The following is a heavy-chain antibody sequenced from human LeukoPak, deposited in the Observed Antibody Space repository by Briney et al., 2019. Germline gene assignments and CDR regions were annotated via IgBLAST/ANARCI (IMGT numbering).Heavy chain of an antibody. Sequence: SVTVSCKASGGTFSSYAISWVRQAPGQGLEWMGRIIPIFGTANYAQKFQGRVTITTDESTSTAYMELSSLRSEDTAVYYCARDGIANWGSPTGYDAFDIWGQGTMVTVSS. CDR1: GGTFSSYA. J-gene: IGHJ3*02. CDR3: ARDGIANWGSPTGYDAFDI. CDR2: IIPIFGTA. V-gene: IGHV1-69*05. D-gene: IGHD7-27*01.